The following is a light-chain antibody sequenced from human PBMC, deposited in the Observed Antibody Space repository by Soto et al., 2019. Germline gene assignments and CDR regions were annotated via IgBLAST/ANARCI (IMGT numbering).Light chain of an antibody. Sequence: EIVLTQSPGTLSLSPGERATLSCRASQSVSSSYLAWYQQKPGQAPRLLIYGASSRATGIPDRFSGSGYGTDFTLTISRMEPEDFAVYYCQQYGRSPPFSFGPGTKVDSK. J-gene: IGKJ3*01. V-gene: IGKV3-20*01. CDR3: QQYGRSPPFS. CDR1: QSVSSSY. CDR2: GAS.